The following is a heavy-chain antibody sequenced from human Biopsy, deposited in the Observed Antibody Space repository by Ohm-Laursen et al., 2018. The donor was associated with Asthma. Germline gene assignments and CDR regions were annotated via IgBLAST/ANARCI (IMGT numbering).Heavy chain of an antibody. Sequence: SLRLSCTASGFAFSSYWMSWVRQAPGKGLEWVANILKDGSEKYYVDSVKGRFTISRDNAKNSLYLHMNSLRAEDTAVYYCARGGYCTSPTCPWGRYATDVWGQGTTVTVSS. V-gene: IGHV3-7*01. CDR2: ILKDGSEK. J-gene: IGHJ6*02. CDR3: ARGGYCTSPTCPWGRYATDV. CDR1: GFAFSSYW. D-gene: IGHD2-2*01.